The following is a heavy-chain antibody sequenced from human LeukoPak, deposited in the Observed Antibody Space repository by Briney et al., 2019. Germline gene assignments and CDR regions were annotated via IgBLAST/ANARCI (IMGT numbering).Heavy chain of an antibody. V-gene: IGHV1-46*01. CDR1: GYAFTYYI. CDR2: INPSGGST. D-gene: IGHD2-15*01. CDR3: AREAGRSYLFYY. Sequence: ASVTVSCNESGYAFTYYILHWVRQAPGQGLEWMGIINPSGGSTSYAQKFQGRVIMTRDTSTSTVYMDLSSLRSDDTAVYYCAREAGRSYLFYYWGPVTLVTVSS. J-gene: IGHJ4*02.